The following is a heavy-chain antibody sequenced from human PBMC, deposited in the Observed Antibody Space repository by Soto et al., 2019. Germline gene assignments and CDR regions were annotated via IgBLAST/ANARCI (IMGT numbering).Heavy chain of an antibody. J-gene: IGHJ4*02. CDR3: ARGYCSSNSCYICGH. Sequence: PSETLSLTCTVSGGSISSYYWSWIRQPPGKGQERIGYIYYSGRTNYNPSLKSRVTISVDTSKNQFSLKLSSVTAADTAVYYFARGYCSSNSCYICGHWGQGTPVTVSS. CDR2: IYYSGRT. D-gene: IGHD2-2*02. CDR1: GGSISSYY. V-gene: IGHV4-59*01.